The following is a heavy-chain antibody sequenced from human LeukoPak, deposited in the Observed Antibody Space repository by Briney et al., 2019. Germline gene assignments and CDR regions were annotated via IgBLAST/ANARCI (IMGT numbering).Heavy chain of an antibody. J-gene: IGHJ4*02. Sequence: QSGKSLRLSCAASGFTFSNYAMSWVRQAPGKGLEWVSGISWNSGSIGYADSVKGRFTISRDNAKNSLYLQMNSLRAEDTALYYCAKDIYSYGYIETEYYFDYWGQGTLVTVSS. CDR1: GFTFSNYA. CDR2: ISWNSGSI. D-gene: IGHD5-18*01. V-gene: IGHV3-9*01. CDR3: AKDIYSYGYIETEYYFDY.